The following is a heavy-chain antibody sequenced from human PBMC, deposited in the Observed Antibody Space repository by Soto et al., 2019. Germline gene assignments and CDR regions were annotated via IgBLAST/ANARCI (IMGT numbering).Heavy chain of an antibody. CDR2: IDWDDDK. D-gene: IGHD5-12*01. CDR3: ARMGLRHYYYGMDV. Sequence: GSGPTLVNPTQTLTLTCTFSGFSLSTSGMCVSWIRQPPGKALEWLALIDWDDDKYYSTSLKTRLTISKDTSKNQVVLTMTNMDPVDTATYYCARMGLRHYYYGMDVWGQGTTVTVSS. CDR1: GFSLSTSGMC. J-gene: IGHJ6*02. V-gene: IGHV2-70*01.